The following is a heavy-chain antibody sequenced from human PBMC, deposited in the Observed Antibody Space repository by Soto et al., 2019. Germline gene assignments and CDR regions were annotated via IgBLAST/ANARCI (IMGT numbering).Heavy chain of an antibody. CDR1: GGTFSSYA. J-gene: IGHJ5*02. CDR2: IIPIFGTA. CDR3: ARGDSSSSTPGDP. V-gene: IGHV1-69*13. Sequence: SVKVSCKASGGTFSSYAISWVRQAPGQGLEWMGGIIPIFGTANYAQKFQGRVTITADESTSTAYMELSSLRSEDTAVYYCARGDSSSSTPGDPWGQGTLVTSPQ. D-gene: IGHD6-6*01.